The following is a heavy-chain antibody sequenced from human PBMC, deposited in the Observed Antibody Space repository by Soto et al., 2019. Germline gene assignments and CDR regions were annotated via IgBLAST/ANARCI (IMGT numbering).Heavy chain of an antibody. CDR2: IYYSGST. D-gene: IGHD4-17*01. Sequence: PSETLSLTCTVSGGSISSGDYYWSWIRQPPGKGLEWIGYIYYSGSTYYNPSLKSRVTISVDTSKNQFSLKLSSVTAADTAVYYCARERQGTDYGDYVDYWGQGTLVTVSS. CDR1: GGSISSGDYY. J-gene: IGHJ4*02. CDR3: ARERQGTDYGDYVDY. V-gene: IGHV4-30-4*01.